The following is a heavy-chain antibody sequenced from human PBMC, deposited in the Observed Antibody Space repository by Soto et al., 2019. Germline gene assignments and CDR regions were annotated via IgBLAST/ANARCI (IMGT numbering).Heavy chain of an antibody. CDR2: ISGSGGST. V-gene: IGHV3-23*01. CDR3: AKDPSSSCHNPADY. Sequence: GGSMRLSCAASGFTFSSYAMSWVRQAPGKGLEWVSAISGSGGSTYYADSVKGRFTISRDNSKNTLYLQVNSLRTEDTAVYYCAKDPSSSCHNPADYWGQGTLVTVSS. CDR1: GFTFSSYA. J-gene: IGHJ4*02. D-gene: IGHD6-13*01.